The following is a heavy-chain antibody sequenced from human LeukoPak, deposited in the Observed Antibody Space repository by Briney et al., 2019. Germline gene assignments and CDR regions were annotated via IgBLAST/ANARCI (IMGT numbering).Heavy chain of an antibody. Sequence: GGSLRLSCAASEFTFSSYSMNWVRQAPGKGLEWVSYISSSSGTIYYADSVKGRFTISRDNAKNSLYLQMNSLRDEDTAVYYCAREALVTIFGLFDPWGQGTLVTVSS. J-gene: IGHJ5*02. CDR3: AREALVTIFGLFDP. V-gene: IGHV3-48*02. CDR1: EFTFSSYS. CDR2: ISSSSGTI. D-gene: IGHD3-3*01.